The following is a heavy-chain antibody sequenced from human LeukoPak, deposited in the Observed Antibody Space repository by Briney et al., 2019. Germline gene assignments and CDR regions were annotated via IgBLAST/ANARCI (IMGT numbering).Heavy chain of an antibody. CDR2: INPSGVST. CDR3: ARNDYLED. Sequence: ASVKVSCKASGYTFTSYYMHWVRQAPGQGLEWMGVINPSGVSTSYADSVKGRFTIARDNAKNTLYLQMNSLRPEDTAVYYCARNDYLEDWGQGTLVTVPS. V-gene: IGHV1-46*04. CDR1: GYTFTSYY. J-gene: IGHJ1*01.